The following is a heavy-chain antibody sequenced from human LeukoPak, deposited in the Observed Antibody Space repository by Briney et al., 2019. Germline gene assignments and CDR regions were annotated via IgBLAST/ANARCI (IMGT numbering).Heavy chain of an antibody. Sequence: GGSLRLSCAASGFTFSNFLMTWVRQAPGKGLEWVSVIYSGGSTYYADSVKGRFTISRDNSKNTLYLQMNSLRAEDTAVYYCASLPERGGATHYWGQGTLVTVSS. CDR3: ASLPERGGATHY. CDR1: GFTFSNFL. J-gene: IGHJ4*02. CDR2: IYSGGST. V-gene: IGHV3-53*01. D-gene: IGHD1-26*01.